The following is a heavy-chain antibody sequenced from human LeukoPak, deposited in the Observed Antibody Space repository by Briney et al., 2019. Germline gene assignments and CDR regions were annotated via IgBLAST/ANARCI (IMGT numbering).Heavy chain of an antibody. V-gene: IGHV3-66*02. CDR1: GFTVGNTY. D-gene: IGHD3-3*01. J-gene: IGHJ6*02. CDR3: ARIGSPGVAYYGMDV. CDR2: IHDGGTT. Sequence: PGGSLRLSCAASGFTVGNTYMSWVRQAPGKGLEWVSVIHDGGTTYYAASVEGRFTIARDNSRNTLPLQMNSLTTEDTAVYYCARIGSPGVAYYGMDVWGQGTTVTVSS.